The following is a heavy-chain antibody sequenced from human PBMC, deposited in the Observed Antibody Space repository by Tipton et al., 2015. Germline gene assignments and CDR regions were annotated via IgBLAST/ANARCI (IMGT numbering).Heavy chain of an antibody. D-gene: IGHD3-22*01. V-gene: IGHV4-39*02. CDR1: GGSIRGSNHY. J-gene: IGHJ4*02. CDR3: ARLGVVILGGDYFDY. Sequence: TLSLTCTVSGGSIRGSNHYWGWIRHPPGKGLGWIGNIHYTGTTNYSPSLRSRVTVPADTSKNHFSLKLSAVTAADTAVYYCARLGVVILGGDYFDYWGQGTLVTVSS. CDR2: IHYTGTT.